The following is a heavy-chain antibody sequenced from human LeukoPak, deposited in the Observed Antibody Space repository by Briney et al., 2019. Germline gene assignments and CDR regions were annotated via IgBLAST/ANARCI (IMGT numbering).Heavy chain of an antibody. D-gene: IGHD2-15*01. CDR3: AREEGYCSGGSCDDNWFDP. CDR1: GYTFTGYY. Sequence: GASVKVSCKASGYTFTGYYMHWVRQAPGQGLEWMGWINPNSGGTNYAQKFQGRVTMTRDTSISTAYMELSRLRSDDTAVYYCAREEGYCSGGSCDDNWFDPWGQGTPVTVSS. CDR2: INPNSGGT. V-gene: IGHV1-2*02. J-gene: IGHJ5*02.